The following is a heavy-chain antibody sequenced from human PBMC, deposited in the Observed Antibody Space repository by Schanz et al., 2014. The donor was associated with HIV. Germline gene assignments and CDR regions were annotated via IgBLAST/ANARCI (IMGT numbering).Heavy chain of an antibody. CDR2: INPYDGST. Sequence: QVQLVQSGAEVKKPGASVKVSCKASGYTFTSQYMHWVRQAPGQGLEWMGLINPYDGSTSNAQKSQDRVTMTRVTSTSTVYTPLSSLTSDDTAVYYCARGDILTGLYPYYFDSWGQGTLVTVSS. D-gene: IGHD3-9*01. V-gene: IGHV1-46*01. J-gene: IGHJ4*02. CDR1: GYTFTSQY. CDR3: ARGDILTGLYPYYFDS.